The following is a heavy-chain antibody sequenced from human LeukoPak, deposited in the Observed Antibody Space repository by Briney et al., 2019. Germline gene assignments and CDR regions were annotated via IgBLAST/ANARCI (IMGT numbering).Heavy chain of an antibody. D-gene: IGHD2-2*01. CDR1: GFTFSSHA. Sequence: GGSLRLSCAAYGFTFSSHAMSWVGQAPGKGLEWVAAIIDTGRLSYCADSVNGRFTISRDNSKNTLYLQMNSLRAEDTAVYYCARGDGGYCSSTSCPDAFDIWGQGTMVTVSS. V-gene: IGHV3-23*01. CDR3: ARGDGGYCSSTSCPDAFDI. CDR2: IIDTGRLS. J-gene: IGHJ3*02.